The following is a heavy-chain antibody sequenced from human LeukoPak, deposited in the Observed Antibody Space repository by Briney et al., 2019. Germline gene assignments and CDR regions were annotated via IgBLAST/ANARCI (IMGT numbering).Heavy chain of an antibody. J-gene: IGHJ4*02. V-gene: IGHV1-24*01. CDR2: FDPEDGET. CDR1: GYTLTELS. CDR3: ARDDRFIAAAGSSFDY. Sequence: GASVKVSCKVSGYTLTELSMHWVRQAPGKGLEWMGGFDPEDGETIYAQKFQGRVTMTEDTSTDTAYMELRSLRSDDTAVYYCARDDRFIAAAGSSFDYWGQGTLVTVSS. D-gene: IGHD6-13*01.